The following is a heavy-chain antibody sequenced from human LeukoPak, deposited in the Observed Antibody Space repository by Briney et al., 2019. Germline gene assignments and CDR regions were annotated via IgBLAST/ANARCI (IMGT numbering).Heavy chain of an antibody. V-gene: IGHV1-2*02. CDR2: INPNSGGT. CDR3: AREEVAVAGRGGLTYYFDY. Sequence: GASVKVSCKASGYTFTGYYMHWVRQAPGQGLEWMGWINPNSGGTNYAQKFQGRVTMTRDTSISTAYMELSRLRSEDTAVYYCAREEVAVAGRGGLTYYFDYWGQGTLVTVSS. J-gene: IGHJ4*02. CDR1: GYTFTGYY. D-gene: IGHD6-19*01.